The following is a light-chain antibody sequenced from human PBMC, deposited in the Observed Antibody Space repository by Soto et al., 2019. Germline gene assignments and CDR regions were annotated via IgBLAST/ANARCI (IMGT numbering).Light chain of an antibody. V-gene: IGKV1-5*01. CDR3: QQLNNYPLT. CDR2: EAS. CDR1: QTINTW. J-gene: IGKJ4*01. Sequence: DIQMTQSPSTLSASVGDIVTITCRASQTINTWLAWYQQKPGKAPKLLIYEASSLESGVPSRFSGSGSDTEFTLTISSLQPEDFATYYCQQLNNYPLTFGGGTKVDIK.